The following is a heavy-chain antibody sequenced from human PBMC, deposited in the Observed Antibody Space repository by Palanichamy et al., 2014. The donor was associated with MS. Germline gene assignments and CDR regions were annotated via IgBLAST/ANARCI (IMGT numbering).Heavy chain of an antibody. CDR3: ARSYGDYVDPFFDY. CDR1: GYSINNECF. V-gene: IGHV4-38-2*02. CDR2: IYHGGST. Sequence: QVQLQESGPGLVKPSETLSTTCTVSGYSINNECFWGWIRQPPGKGLEWIGSIYHGGSTYYNPSLKRRVTISVDTSKNHFSLKLSSVTAADTAVYYCARSYGDYVDPFFDYWGQGILVTGSS. J-gene: IGHJ4*02. D-gene: IGHD4-17*01.